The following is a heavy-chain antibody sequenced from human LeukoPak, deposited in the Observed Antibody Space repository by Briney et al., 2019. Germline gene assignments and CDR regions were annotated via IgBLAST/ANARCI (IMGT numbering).Heavy chain of an antibody. CDR3: ARLRGYSSYFDY. J-gene: IGHJ4*02. Sequence: SGPALVKPTQTLTLTCTFSGFSLSTSGVCVSWIRQPPGKALEWLALIDWDDDKYYSTSLKTRLTISKDTSKNQVVLTMTNMDPVDTATYYCARLRGYSSYFDYWGQGTLVTVSS. D-gene: IGHD5-18*01. V-gene: IGHV2-70*01. CDR2: IDWDDDK. CDR1: GFSLSTSGVC.